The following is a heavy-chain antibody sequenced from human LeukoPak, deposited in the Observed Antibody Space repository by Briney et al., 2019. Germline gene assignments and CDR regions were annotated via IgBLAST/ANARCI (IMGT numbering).Heavy chain of an antibody. V-gene: IGHV1-46*01. Sequence: ASVKVSCKASGYTFTGFCIHWVRQAPGQGLEWMGIINPSGGSTSYAQKFQGRVTMTRDTSTSTVYMELSSLRSEDTAVYYCARTPYCGGDCHGGFDYWGQGILVTVSS. J-gene: IGHJ4*02. CDR2: INPSGGST. CDR1: GYTFTGFC. D-gene: IGHD2-21*02. CDR3: ARTPYCGGDCHGGFDY.